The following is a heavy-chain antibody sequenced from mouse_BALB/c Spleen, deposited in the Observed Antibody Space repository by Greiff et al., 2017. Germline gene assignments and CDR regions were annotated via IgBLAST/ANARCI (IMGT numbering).Heavy chain of an antibody. CDR1: GYTFTSYW. CDR3: AGHYGSRGWYFDV. D-gene: IGHD1-1*01. J-gene: IGHJ1*01. CDR2: INPSTGYT. Sequence: QVQLQQSGADLAKPGASVKMSCKASGYTFTSYWMHWVKQRPGQGLEWIGNINPSTGYTEYNQKFKDKATLTADKSSSTAYMQLSSLTSEDSAVYYCAGHYGSRGWYFDVWGAGTTVTVSA. V-gene: IGHV1-7*01.